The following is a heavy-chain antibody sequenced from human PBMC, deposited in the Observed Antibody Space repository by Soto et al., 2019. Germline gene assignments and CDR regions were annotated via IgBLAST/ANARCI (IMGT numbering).Heavy chain of an antibody. CDR2: IYYSGST. D-gene: IGHD3-10*01. V-gene: IGHV4-31*11. CDR1: GGTFSGYY. J-gene: IGHJ4*02. CDR3: ATVMRSGSYYPLNFDY. Sequence: SETLSLTCAVYGGTFSGYYWSWIRQHPGKGLEWIGYIYYSGSTYYNPSLKSRVTISVDTSKNQFSLKLSSVTAADTAVYYCATVMRSGSYYPLNFDYWGQGTLVTVS.